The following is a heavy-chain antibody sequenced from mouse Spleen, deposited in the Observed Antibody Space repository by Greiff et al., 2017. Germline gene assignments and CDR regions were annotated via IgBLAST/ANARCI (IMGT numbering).Heavy chain of an antibody. V-gene: IGHV5-15*01. CDR1: GFTFSDYG. CDR2: ISNLAYSI. Sequence: EVNVVESGGGLVKPGGSLKLSCAASGFTFSDYGMAWVRQAPGKGPEWVAFISNLAYSIYYADTVTGRFTISRENAKNTLYLEMSSLRSEDTAMYYCASTYYSNYEFAYWGQGTLVTVSA. J-gene: IGHJ3*01. CDR3: ASTYYSNYEFAY. D-gene: IGHD2-5*01.